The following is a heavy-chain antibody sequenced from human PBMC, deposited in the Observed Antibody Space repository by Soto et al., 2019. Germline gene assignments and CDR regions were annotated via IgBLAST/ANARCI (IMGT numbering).Heavy chain of an antibody. J-gene: IGHJ6*02. CDR1: GGTFSIYG. CDR3: ATSVGIAPTGEDGMDV. CDR2: IIPILTTP. V-gene: IGHV1-69*13. D-gene: IGHD2-8*02. Sequence: SVKVSCKASGGTFSIYGFSWVRQAPGQGPEWIGGIIPILTTPNYAQKFQGRVTIVADESTTTVYMELSSLKFEDTAVYYCATSVGIAPTGEDGMDVWGQGXSVTVYS.